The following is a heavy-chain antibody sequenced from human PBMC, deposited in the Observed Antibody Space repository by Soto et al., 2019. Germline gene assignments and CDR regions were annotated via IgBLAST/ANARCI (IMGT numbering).Heavy chain of an antibody. CDR2: IYYSGST. V-gene: IGHV4-30-4*01. CDR3: ARDRPIRDSESPSFDP. J-gene: IGHJ5*02. D-gene: IGHD3-10*01. Sequence: SETLSLTCTVSGGSISSGDYYWSWIRQPPGKGLEWIGYIYYSGSTYYNPSLKSRVTISVDTSKNQFSLKLSSVTAADTAVYYCARDRPIRDSESPSFDPWGPGIQVTVSS. CDR1: GGSISSGDYY.